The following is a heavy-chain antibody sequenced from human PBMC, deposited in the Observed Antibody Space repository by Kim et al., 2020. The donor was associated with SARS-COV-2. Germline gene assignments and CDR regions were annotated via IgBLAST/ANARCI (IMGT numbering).Heavy chain of an antibody. J-gene: IGHJ3*02. D-gene: IGHD1-26*01. CDR2: IYSGGST. Sequence: GGSLRLSCAASGFTVSSNYMSWVRQAPGKGLEWVSVIYSGGSTYYADSVKGRFTISRDNSKNTLYLQMNSLRAEDTAVYYCACGRWELLSPDAFDIWGQGTMVTVSS. V-gene: IGHV3-66*01. CDR1: GFTVSSNY. CDR3: ACGRWELLSPDAFDI.